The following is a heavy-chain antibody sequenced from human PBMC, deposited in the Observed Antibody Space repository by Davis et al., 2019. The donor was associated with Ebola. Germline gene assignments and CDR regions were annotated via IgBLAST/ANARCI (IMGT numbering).Heavy chain of an antibody. CDR1: GFTVSSNY. J-gene: IGHJ4*02. CDR2: IYNAGNT. D-gene: IGHD4-23*01. CDR3: ANLDYGDNSGFDY. Sequence: GESLKISCAASGFTVSSNYMSWVRQAPGKGLEWVSVIYNAGNTYYADSVKGRFTISRDNSKNTLYLQMNSLRAEDTAVYYCANLDYGDNSGFDYWGQGTLVTVSS. V-gene: IGHV3-53*01.